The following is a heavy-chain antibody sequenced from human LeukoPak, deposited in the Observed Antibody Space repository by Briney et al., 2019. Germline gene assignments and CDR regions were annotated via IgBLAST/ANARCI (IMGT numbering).Heavy chain of an antibody. Sequence: QSGGSLRLSCAASGFTFSNYAMSWVRQAPGRGLEWVSVVSGGDDSTYSAYSVNCRFTISRDNSMSTLSLQMNSRRAVDTAVYYLAKANTFYFASGTYWGAWGQGSLVTVSS. D-gene: IGHD3-10*01. J-gene: IGHJ5*02. CDR1: GFTFSNYA. CDR3: AKANTFYFASGTYWGA. V-gene: IGHV3-23*01. CDR2: VSGGDDST.